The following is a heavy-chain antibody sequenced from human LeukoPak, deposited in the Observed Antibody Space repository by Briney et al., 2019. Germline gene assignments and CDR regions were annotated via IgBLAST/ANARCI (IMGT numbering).Heavy chain of an antibody. V-gene: IGHV5-10-1*01. CDR3: AREYSSSSGPLDY. CDR2: IDPSDSYT. D-gene: IGHD6-6*01. CDR1: GYSFTSYW. Sequence: GESLKISCKGSGYSFTSYWISWVRQMPGKGLEWMGRIDPSDSYTNYSPSFQGHVTISADKSISTAYLQWSSLKASGTAMYYCAREYSSSSGPLDYWGQGTLVTVSS. J-gene: IGHJ4*02.